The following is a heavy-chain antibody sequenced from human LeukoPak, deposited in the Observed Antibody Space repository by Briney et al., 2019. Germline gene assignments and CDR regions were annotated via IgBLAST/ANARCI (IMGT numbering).Heavy chain of an antibody. Sequence: PSETLSLTCTVSGGSISSSSSYWGWIRQPPGKGLEWIGNIYYSGSTYYNLSLKSRVTISVDTSKNQFSLRLSSVTAADTAVYFCARLTVVSLGDAFDIWGHGTMVTVSS. D-gene: IGHD3-22*01. J-gene: IGHJ3*02. CDR3: ARLTVVSLGDAFDI. V-gene: IGHV4-39*01. CDR1: GGSISSSSSY. CDR2: IYYSGST.